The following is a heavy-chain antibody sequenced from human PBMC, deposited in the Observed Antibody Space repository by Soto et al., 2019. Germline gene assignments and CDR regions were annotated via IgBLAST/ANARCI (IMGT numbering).Heavy chain of an antibody. J-gene: IGHJ4*02. CDR2: ISSSGANT. CDR1: GLTFSNYG. CDR3: AKGTVDY. V-gene: IGHV3-23*01. Sequence: PGGSLRLSCAVSGLTFSNYGMTWVRQAPGKGLEWVSDISSSGANTYYADAVKGRFTISRDNSKNMLFLQMNSLRADDTAVYYCAKGTVDYWGLGTLVTVSS.